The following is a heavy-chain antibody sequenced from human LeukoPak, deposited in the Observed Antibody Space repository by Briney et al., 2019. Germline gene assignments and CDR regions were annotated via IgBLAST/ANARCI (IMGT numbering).Heavy chain of an antibody. D-gene: IGHD3-9*01. CDR2: IYYTGTT. J-gene: IGHJ4*02. CDR3: ARLPLHSDLLTGDYRGFYFSF. CDR1: GGSMSSYY. Sequence: PSETLSLTCAVSGGSMSSYYWSWIRQPPGKGLEWIGYIYYTGTTNYSPSLKSRVTFSIDTPKSQFSLKLSSVTAADTAVYYCARLPLHSDLLTGDYRGFYFSFWGQGALVTVSS. V-gene: IGHV4-59*08.